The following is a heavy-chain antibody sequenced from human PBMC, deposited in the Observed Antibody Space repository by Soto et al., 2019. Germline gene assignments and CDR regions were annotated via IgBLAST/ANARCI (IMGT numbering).Heavy chain of an antibody. V-gene: IGHV3-48*03. CDR1: GFTFSSYE. CDR2: ISNSGSTI. D-gene: IGHD3-22*01. Sequence: GGSLRLSCAASGFTFSSYEMNWVRQAPGKGLEWVSYISNSGSTIYYADSVKGRFTISRDNAKNSLYLQMNSLRAEDTAVYYCARDPPYFYDSSAYTQVGSFDYWGQGTLVTVSS. J-gene: IGHJ4*02. CDR3: ARDPPYFYDSSAYTQVGSFDY.